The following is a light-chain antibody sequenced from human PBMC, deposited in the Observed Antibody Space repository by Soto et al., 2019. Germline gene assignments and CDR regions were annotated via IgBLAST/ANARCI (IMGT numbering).Light chain of an antibody. V-gene: IGLV1-40*01. CDR3: QSYDSSLKV. J-gene: IGLJ2*01. Sequence: QSVLTQPPSVSGAPGQRVTISCTGSSSNIGAGYYVHWYQQLPGTAPKLLIYANTNRPSGVPDRFSVSKSGTSASLAITGLQAEDEADYYCQSYDSSLKVFGGGTKLTVL. CDR2: ANT. CDR1: SSNIGAGYY.